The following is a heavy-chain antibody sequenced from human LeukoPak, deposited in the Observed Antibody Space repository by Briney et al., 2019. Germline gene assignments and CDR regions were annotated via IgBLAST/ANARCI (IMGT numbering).Heavy chain of an antibody. CDR2: INHDGSEK. D-gene: IGHD2-15*01. V-gene: IGHV3-7*01. CDR1: GFTFSGYW. J-gene: IGHJ4*03. CDR3: AKAKSAGH. Sequence: PGGSLRLSCAASGFTFSGYWMTWVRQVPGKGLEWVANINHDGSEKYYVDSVKGRFTISRDNAKNSLYLQMNSLRAEDTALYRCAKAKSAGHLGHGTLVTVSS.